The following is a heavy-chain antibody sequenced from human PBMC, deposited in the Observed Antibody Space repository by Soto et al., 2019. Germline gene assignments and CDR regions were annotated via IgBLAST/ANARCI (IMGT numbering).Heavy chain of an antibody. V-gene: IGHV4-59*01. J-gene: IGHJ6*03. CDR2: IYYSGST. CDR3: ARTRGYNWNDDHYYYYMDV. D-gene: IGHD1-1*01. CDR1: GGSISSYY. Sequence: SETLSLTCTVSGGSISSYYWSWIRQPPGKGLEWIGYIYYSGSTNYNPSLKSRVTISVDTSKNQFSLKLSSVTAADTAVYYCARTRGYNWNDDHYYYYMDVWGKGTTVTVSS.